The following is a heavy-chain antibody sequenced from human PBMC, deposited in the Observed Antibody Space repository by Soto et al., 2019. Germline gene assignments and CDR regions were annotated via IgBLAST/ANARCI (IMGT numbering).Heavy chain of an antibody. CDR1: GGSISSGDYY. J-gene: IGHJ5*02. CDR3: ARLASTVGNWFDP. Sequence: SETLSLTCTVSGGSISSGDYYWGWIRQPPGKGLEWIGSIYYSGSTYYNPSLKSRVTISVDTSKNQFSLKLSSVTAADTAVYYCARLASTVGNWFDPWGQGTLVTVSS. CDR2: IYYSGST. D-gene: IGHD4-17*01. V-gene: IGHV4-39*01.